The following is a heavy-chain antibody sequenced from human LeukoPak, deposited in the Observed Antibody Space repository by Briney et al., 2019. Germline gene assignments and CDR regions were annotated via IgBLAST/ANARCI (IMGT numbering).Heavy chain of an antibody. J-gene: IGHJ6*02. V-gene: IGHV3-30*18. CDR2: ISYDGSNK. D-gene: IGHD6-19*01. Sequence: GGSLRLSCAASGFNFSSYGMHWVRQAPGKGLEWVAVISYDGSNKYYADSVKGRFTISRDNSKNTLYLQMNSLRAEDTAVYYCAKAPAPASGIAVAGSPVKYYYYGMDVWGQGTTVTVSS. CDR1: GFNFSSYG. CDR3: AKAPAPASGIAVAGSPVKYYYYGMDV.